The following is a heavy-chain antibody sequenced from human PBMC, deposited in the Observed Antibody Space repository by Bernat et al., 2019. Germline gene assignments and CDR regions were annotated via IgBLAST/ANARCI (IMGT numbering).Heavy chain of an antibody. Sequence: QVQLVQSGAEVKKPGSSVKVSCKASGGTFSSYAISWVRQAPGQGLEWMGGIIPIFGTANYAQKFQGRVTITANESTSTAYMKLSSLRSEDTAVYYCAREVNVVVTAPAYGMDVWGQGTTVTVSS. CDR2: IIPIFGTA. CDR3: AREVNVVVTAPAYGMDV. D-gene: IGHD2-21*02. J-gene: IGHJ6*02. V-gene: IGHV1-69*01. CDR1: GGTFSSYA.